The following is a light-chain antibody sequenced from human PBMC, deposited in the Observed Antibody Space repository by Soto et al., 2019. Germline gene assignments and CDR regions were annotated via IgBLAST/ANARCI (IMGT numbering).Light chain of an antibody. Sequence: QSVLTQPPSASGTPGQRVTISCSGSSSNIGSNTVNWYQQLPGTAPKLLIYSNNQRPSGVPDRFSASKSGTSASLAISGLQSKDEDDYYYAAWDDSLNGLVFGGGTKLTVL. V-gene: IGLV1-44*01. J-gene: IGLJ3*02. CDR2: SNN. CDR1: SSNIGSNT. CDR3: AAWDDSLNGLV.